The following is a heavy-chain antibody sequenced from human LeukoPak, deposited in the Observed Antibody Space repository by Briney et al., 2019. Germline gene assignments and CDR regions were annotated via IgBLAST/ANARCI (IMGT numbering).Heavy chain of an antibody. Sequence: GESLRLSCAASGFTFSSYAMSWVRQAPGKGLEWVSVISGSGASTYYADSVKGRFTISRDNSNNTMYLQMNSRRAEDTAVYYCAKARGSEIAAATNYWGQGALVTVSS. CDR3: AKARGSEIAAATNY. D-gene: IGHD6-13*01. J-gene: IGHJ4*02. CDR2: ISGSGAST. V-gene: IGHV3-23*01. CDR1: GFTFSSYA.